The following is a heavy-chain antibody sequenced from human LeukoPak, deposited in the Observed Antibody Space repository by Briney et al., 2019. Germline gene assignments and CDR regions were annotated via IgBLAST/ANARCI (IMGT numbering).Heavy chain of an antibody. Sequence: PSETLSITCTVSGGSISSYYWSWIRQPPGKGLEWIGYIYYSGSTNYNPSLKSRVTISVDTSKNQFSLKLSSVTAADTAVYYCARFYAGAFDIWGQGTMVTVSS. CDR3: ARFYAGAFDI. CDR2: IYYSGST. CDR1: GGSISSYY. D-gene: IGHD2/OR15-2a*01. V-gene: IGHV4-59*01. J-gene: IGHJ3*02.